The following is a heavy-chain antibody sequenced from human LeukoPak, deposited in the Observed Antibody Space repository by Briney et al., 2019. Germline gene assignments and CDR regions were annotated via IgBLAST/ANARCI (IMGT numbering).Heavy chain of an antibody. CDR3: AGGRIVGARNFDY. V-gene: IGHV4-34*01. D-gene: IGHD1-26*01. J-gene: IGHJ4*02. CDR1: GGSFSGYY. CDR2: INHSGST. Sequence: TSETLSLTCAVYGGSFSGYYWSWIRQPPGKGLEWIGEINHSGSTNYNPSLKSRVTISVDTSKNQFSLKLSSVTAADTAVYYCAGGRIVGARNFDYWGQGTLVTVSS.